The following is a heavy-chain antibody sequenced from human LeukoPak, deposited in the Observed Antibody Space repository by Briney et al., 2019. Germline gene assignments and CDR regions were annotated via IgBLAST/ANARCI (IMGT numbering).Heavy chain of an antibody. Sequence: SETLSLTRAVYGGSFSGYYWSWIRQPPGKGLEWIGEINHSGSTNYNPSLKSRVTISVDTSKNQFSLKLSSVTAADTAMYYCARTYGGEYYFDYWGQGTLVTVSS. CDR1: GGSFSGYY. J-gene: IGHJ4*02. D-gene: IGHD3-10*01. CDR3: ARTYGGEYYFDY. V-gene: IGHV4-34*01. CDR2: INHSGST.